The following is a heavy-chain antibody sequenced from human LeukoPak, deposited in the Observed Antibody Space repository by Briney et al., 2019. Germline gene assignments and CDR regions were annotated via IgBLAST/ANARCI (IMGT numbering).Heavy chain of an antibody. J-gene: IGHJ4*02. V-gene: IGHV4-31*02. Sequence: SETLSLTCTVSGGSISSGGYYWSWIRQHPGKGLEWIGYIYYSGSTYYNPSLKSRVTFSVDTSKNQFSLKLSSVTAADTAMYYCARGQRGLPYWGQGTLVTVSS. D-gene: IGHD3/OR15-3a*01. CDR2: IYYSGST. CDR1: GGSISSGGYY. CDR3: ARGQRGLPY.